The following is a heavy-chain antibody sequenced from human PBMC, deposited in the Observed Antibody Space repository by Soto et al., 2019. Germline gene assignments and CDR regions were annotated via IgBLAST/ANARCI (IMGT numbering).Heavy chain of an antibody. Sequence: GGSLRLSCAASGFTFSDYYMSWIRQAPGKGLEWVSYISSSSSYTNYADSVKGRFTISRDNAKNSLYLQMNSLRAEDTAVYYCARFSYGGPLAYWGQGTLVTVSS. CDR3: ARFSYGGPLAY. CDR2: ISSSSSYT. D-gene: IGHD4-17*01. CDR1: GFTFSDYY. V-gene: IGHV3-11*03. J-gene: IGHJ4*02.